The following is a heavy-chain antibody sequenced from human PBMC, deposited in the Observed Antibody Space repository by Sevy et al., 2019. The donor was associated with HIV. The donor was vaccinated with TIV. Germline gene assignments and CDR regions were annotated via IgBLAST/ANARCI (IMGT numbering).Heavy chain of an antibody. CDR3: AKGGVTMVQGVIRWFDP. V-gene: IGHV3-73*01. CDR2: IRSKANSYAT. J-gene: IGHJ5*02. CDR1: GFTFSGSA. Sequence: GGSLRLSCAASGFTFSGSAMHWVRQASGKGLEWVGRIRSKANSYATAYAASVKGRFTISRDDSKNTAYLQMNSLKTEDTAVYYCAKGGVTMVQGVIRWFDPWGQGTLVTVSS. D-gene: IGHD3-10*01.